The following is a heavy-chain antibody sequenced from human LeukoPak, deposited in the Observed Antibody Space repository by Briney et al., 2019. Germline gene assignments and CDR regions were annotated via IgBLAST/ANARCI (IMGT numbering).Heavy chain of an antibody. CDR1: GFIFSSYA. J-gene: IGHJ4*02. CDR2: ISGSGGST. V-gene: IGHV3-23*01. D-gene: IGHD2-15*01. CDR3: AGGVVAAKGKYYFDY. Sequence: GGSLRLSCAASGFIFSSYAMSWVRQAPGKGLEWVSGISGSGGSTYYADSVKGRFTITRDSSKNTLYLQLNSLRAEDTAVYYCAGGVVAAKGKYYFDYWGQGTLVTVPS.